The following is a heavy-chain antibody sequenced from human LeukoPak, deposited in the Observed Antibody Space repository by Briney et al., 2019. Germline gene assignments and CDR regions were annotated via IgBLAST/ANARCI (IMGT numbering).Heavy chain of an antibody. J-gene: IGHJ5*02. V-gene: IGHV3-20*04. CDR3: ARGNPSDDWFDP. Sequence: GGSLTLSCAASGFTFDDYGMSWVRQAPGKGLEWVSGINWNGGATGYADSVKGRFTISRDNAKNSLYLQMNSLRAEDTALYYCARGNPSDDWFDPWGQGTLVTASS. CDR1: GFTFDDYG. CDR2: INWNGGAT.